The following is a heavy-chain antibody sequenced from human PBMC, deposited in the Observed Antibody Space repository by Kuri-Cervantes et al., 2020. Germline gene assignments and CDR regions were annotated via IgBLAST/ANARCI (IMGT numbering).Heavy chain of an antibody. Sequence: GESLKISCAASGFTLRTSWTHWVRQAPGKGLEWVANIKQDGSEKYYVDSVKGRFTISRDNAENSLFLQMNSLRAEDTAVYYCTREASYCDDYWGQGTVVTVSS. D-gene: IGHD2-21*02. V-gene: IGHV3-7*04. CDR3: TREASYCDDY. J-gene: IGHJ4*02. CDR1: GFTLRTSW. CDR2: IKQDGSEK.